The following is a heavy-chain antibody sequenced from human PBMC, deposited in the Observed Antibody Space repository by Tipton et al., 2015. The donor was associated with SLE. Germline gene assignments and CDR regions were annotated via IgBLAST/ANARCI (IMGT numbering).Heavy chain of an antibody. CDR3: VKDSSGSYSSYFDY. CDR1: GFTFCDYA. J-gene: IGHJ4*01. D-gene: IGHD3-10*01. Sequence: SLRLSCAASGFTFCDYAFHWVRQAPGKGLEWVSCISWPSNSIAYADSVGGRFTISRDNAQNPLYLQMNSLRAEDTALYFCVKDSSGSYSSYFDYWGQGTLVTVT. V-gene: IGHV3-9*01. CDR2: ISWPSNSI.